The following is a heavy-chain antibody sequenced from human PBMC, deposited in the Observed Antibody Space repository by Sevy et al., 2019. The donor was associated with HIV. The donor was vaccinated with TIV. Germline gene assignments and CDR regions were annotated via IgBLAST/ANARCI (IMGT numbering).Heavy chain of an antibody. V-gene: IGHV3-30*18. CDR1: GFTFSSYG. Sequence: GGSLRLSCAASGFTFSSYGMHWVRQAPGKGLEWVAVISYDGSNKYYADSVKGRFTISRDNSKNTLYLQMNSLRAEDTAVYYCANFKRVGTVVSKKGGPYYYGMEVWGQGTTVTVSS. D-gene: IGHD2-15*01. CDR2: ISYDGSNK. CDR3: ANFKRVGTVVSKKGGPYYYGMEV. J-gene: IGHJ6*02.